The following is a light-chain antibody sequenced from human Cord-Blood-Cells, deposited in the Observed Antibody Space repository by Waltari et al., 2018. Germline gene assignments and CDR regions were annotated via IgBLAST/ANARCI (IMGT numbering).Light chain of an antibody. CDR1: QSVSSN. CDR2: GAS. J-gene: IGKJ1*01. CDR3: QQYNNWPRT. V-gene: IGKV3-15*01. Sequence: EIVMXQSPATLSVSPGERAXLSCRASQSVSSNLAWYQQKPGQAPRLLIYGASTRATGIPARFSGSGSGTEFTLTISSLQSEDFAVYYCQQYNNWPRTFGQGTKVEIK.